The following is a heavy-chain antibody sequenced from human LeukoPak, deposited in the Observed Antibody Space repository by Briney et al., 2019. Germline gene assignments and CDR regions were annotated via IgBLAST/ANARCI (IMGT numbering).Heavy chain of an antibody. CDR2: INHSGST. CDR3: ASVQSWIQLWSRGGAFDI. D-gene: IGHD5-18*01. Sequence: SETLSLTCAVYGGSFSGYYWSWIRQPPGKGLEWIGEINHSGSTNYNPSLKSRVTISVDTSKNQFSLKLSSVTAADTAVYYCASVQSWIQLWSRGGAFDIWGQGTLVTVSS. J-gene: IGHJ4*02. CDR1: GGSFSGYY. V-gene: IGHV4-34*01.